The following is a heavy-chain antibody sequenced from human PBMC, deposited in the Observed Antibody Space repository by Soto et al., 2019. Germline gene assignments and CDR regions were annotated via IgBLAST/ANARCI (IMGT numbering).Heavy chain of an antibody. V-gene: IGHV4-4*02. J-gene: IGHJ4*02. D-gene: IGHD5-18*01. Sequence: QVQLQESGPGLVKPSGTLSLTCAVSGVSIGSHDWWTWVRQPPGKGLEWIGESHQSGNTNYTSSLESRVTISLAESKNHFSLQLSAVTVADTAVQYCATRDTGRVYWGQGTLVTVSS. CDR3: ATRDTGRVY. CDR2: SHQSGNT. CDR1: GVSIGSHDW.